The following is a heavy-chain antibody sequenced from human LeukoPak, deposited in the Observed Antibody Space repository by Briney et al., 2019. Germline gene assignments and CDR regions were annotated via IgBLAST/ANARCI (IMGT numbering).Heavy chain of an antibody. D-gene: IGHD1-26*01. V-gene: IGHV1-2*02. CDR1: GYTFTGYY. CDR3: ARGDIIVGATNFDY. J-gene: IGHJ4*02. CDR2: INPNSGGT. Sequence: ASVKVSCKASGYTFTGYYMHWVRQAPGQGLEWMGWINPNSGGTNYAQKFQGRVTMTRDTSISTAYMELSRLRSDDTAVYYCARGDIIVGATNFDYWGQGTLVTVSS.